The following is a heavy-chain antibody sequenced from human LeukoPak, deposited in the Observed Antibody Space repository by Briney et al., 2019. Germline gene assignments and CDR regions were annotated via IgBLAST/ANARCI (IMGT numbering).Heavy chain of an antibody. J-gene: IGHJ6*02. D-gene: IGHD4-17*01. Sequence: GGSLRLSCAASGFTVSSSYMSWVRQAPGKGLEWVSVIYSGGSTYYADSVKGRFTISRDNSKNTLYPQMNSLRAEDTAVYYCAREIAFLARAYGDYGYGMDVWGQGTTVTVSS. V-gene: IGHV3-66*01. CDR1: GFTVSSSY. CDR3: AREIAFLARAYGDYGYGMDV. CDR2: IYSGGST.